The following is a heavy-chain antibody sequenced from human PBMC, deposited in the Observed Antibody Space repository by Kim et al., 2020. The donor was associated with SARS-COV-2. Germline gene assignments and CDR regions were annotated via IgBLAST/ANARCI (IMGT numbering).Heavy chain of an antibody. D-gene: IGHD3-9*01. CDR3: NTGVLTFDS. J-gene: IGHJ4*02. Sequence: GGTTDYDSHVKGRFTISRDDSKNMLYLQSSSLKTEDTAVYYCNTGVLTFDSWGQGTPVTVSS. CDR2: GGTT. V-gene: IGHV3-15*01.